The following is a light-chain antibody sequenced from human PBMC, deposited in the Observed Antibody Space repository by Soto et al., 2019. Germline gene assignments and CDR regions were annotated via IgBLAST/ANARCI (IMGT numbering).Light chain of an antibody. CDR1: QSVSSRY. V-gene: IGKV3-11*01. Sequence: EIVLTQSPGTLSLSPGERATLSCRASQSVSSRYSAWHQQKPGQAPRLLIYGASNRATGIPARFSGSGSGTDFTLTISSLEPEDFAVYYCQQRSNWPPATFGQGTKVDI. CDR3: QQRSNWPPAT. CDR2: GAS. J-gene: IGKJ1*01.